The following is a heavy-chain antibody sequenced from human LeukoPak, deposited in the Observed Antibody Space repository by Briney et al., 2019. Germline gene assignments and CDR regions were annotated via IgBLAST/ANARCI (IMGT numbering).Heavy chain of an antibody. D-gene: IGHD2/OR15-2a*01. CDR2: ISARNGNT. J-gene: IGHJ4*02. CDR3: ARDHALWSNCFDY. V-gene: IGHV1-18*01. Sequence: GASVQVSCKASGYTFTGYGITWVRQTPGQGLEWMGWISARNGNTNYSQRLQGRVTMTTDTSTSTAYMELRSLTSDDTAVYYCARDHALWSNCFDYWGQGTLVTVSS. CDR1: GYTFTGYG.